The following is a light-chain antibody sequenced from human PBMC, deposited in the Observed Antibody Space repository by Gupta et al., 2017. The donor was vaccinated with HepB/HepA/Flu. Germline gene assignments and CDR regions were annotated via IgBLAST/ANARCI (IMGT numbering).Light chain of an antibody. J-gene: IGLJ1*01. Sequence: SYVLTQPPSVSVAPGKTTRITCGGNNIGSKSVHWYQQKPGQAPVLVVYDDNDRPSGIPERFSGSNSGNTATLTISRVEAGDEADYYCQVWDTSSDHRYVFGTGTKVTVL. V-gene: IGLV3-21*03. CDR2: DDN. CDR1: NIGSKS. CDR3: QVWDTSSDHRYV.